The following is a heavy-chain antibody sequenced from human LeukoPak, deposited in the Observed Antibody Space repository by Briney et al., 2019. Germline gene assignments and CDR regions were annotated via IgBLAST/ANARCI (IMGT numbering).Heavy chain of an antibody. D-gene: IGHD2-8*01. Sequence: ASVKVSCKASGGTFSSYAISWVRQAPGQGLEWMGGIIPIFGTANYAQKFQGRVTITADESTSTAYMELSRLRSEDTAVYYCARSGGVNPTAWYFDLWGRGTLLTVSS. CDR3: ARSGGVNPTAWYFDL. J-gene: IGHJ2*01. CDR2: IIPIFGTA. V-gene: IGHV1-69*01. CDR1: GGTFSSYA.